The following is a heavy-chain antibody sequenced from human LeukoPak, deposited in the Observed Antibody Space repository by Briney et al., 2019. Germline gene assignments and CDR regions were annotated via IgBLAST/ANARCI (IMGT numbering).Heavy chain of an antibody. CDR2: INPSGGST. J-gene: IGHJ4*02. D-gene: IGHD2/OR15-2a*01. CDR3: ARTTEYRRPRDY. V-gene: IGHV1-46*01. CDR1: GYSFTSCY. Sequence: GASLKVSCKASGYSFTSCYLHWVRQAPGQGLEWMGRINPSGGSTRNAQNFQGTVTMTRDTSKSTVYMDLSSLRYEGTAVYYCARTTEYRRPRDYWGQGTLVTVSS.